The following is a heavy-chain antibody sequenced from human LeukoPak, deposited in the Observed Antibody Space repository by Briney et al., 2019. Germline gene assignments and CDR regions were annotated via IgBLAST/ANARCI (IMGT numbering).Heavy chain of an antibody. J-gene: IGHJ4*02. Sequence: GASVKVSCKTSGYTFTSFGVSWVRQAPGQGLEWMGWISAYNGNTNYAQILRGRVTMTADTSTSTAYMELRSLRSDDPAVYYCARDLGAAPGIFFDFWGQGTLVTVSS. CDR3: ARDLGAAPGIFFDF. V-gene: IGHV1-18*01. CDR1: GYTFTSFG. CDR2: ISAYNGNT. D-gene: IGHD6-13*01.